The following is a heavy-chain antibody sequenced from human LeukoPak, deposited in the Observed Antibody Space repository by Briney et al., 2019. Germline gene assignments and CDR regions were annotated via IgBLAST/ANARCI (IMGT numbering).Heavy chain of an antibody. V-gene: IGHV3-9*01. CDR2: ISWNSGSI. Sequence: GGSLRLSCAASGFTFDDYAMHWVRQAPGKGLEWVSGISWNSGSIGYADSVKGRFTISRDSAKNSLYLQMNSLRAEDTALYYCAKPFPQHNYVPYFDYWGQGTLVTVSS. CDR1: GFTFDDYA. CDR3: AKPFPQHNYVPYFDY. D-gene: IGHD2/OR15-2a*01. J-gene: IGHJ4*02.